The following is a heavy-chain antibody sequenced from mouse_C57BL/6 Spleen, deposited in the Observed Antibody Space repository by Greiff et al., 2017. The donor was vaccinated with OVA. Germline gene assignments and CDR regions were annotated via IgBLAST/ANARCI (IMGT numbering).Heavy chain of an antibody. CDR2: ISYSGST. CDR1: GYSITSDY. D-gene: IGHD1-1*01. J-gene: IGHJ1*03. CDR3: ARGVITTVGDFDV. Sequence: EVKLQESGPGLAKPSQTLSLTCSVTGYSITSDYWNWIRKFPGNKLEYMGYISYSGSTYSNPSLKTRISITRDTSKNQYSLQLNSVTTEDTATYYCARGVITTVGDFDVWGTGTTVTVSS. V-gene: IGHV3-8*01.